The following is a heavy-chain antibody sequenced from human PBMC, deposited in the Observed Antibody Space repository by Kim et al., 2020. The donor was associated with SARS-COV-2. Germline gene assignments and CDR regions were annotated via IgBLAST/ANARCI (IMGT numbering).Heavy chain of an antibody. CDR3: ASYSSSLYYFDY. V-gene: IGHV4-39*07. Sequence: SETLSLTCTVSGASISSTSYYWGWIRQPPGKGLEWIGSIYYGGTTYYNPSLRSRVTISVDTSKNQFSLKVSSVTVADTAVYFCASYSSSLYYFDYWGQGTLVTVSS. CDR1: GASISSTSYY. CDR2: IYYGGTT. J-gene: IGHJ4*02. D-gene: IGHD6-13*01.